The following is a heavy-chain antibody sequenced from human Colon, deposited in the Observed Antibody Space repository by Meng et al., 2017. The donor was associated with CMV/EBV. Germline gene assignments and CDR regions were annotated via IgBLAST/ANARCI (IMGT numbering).Heavy chain of an antibody. V-gene: IGHV1-2*02. CDR2: IRSDGSAT. D-gene: IGHD6-19*01. CDR1: IYTFRDYY. J-gene: IGHJ4*02. CDR3: VRSSGWSLFDY. Sequence: QGRLTKSWVAVNEAGASVKVSCKHSIYTFRDYYMHWVRPGPGQELEWIGWIRSDGSATNYTQKFRGRVTMTRDASVSTAYMELSGLTSDDTAVYFCVRSSGWSLFDYWGPGALVTVSS.